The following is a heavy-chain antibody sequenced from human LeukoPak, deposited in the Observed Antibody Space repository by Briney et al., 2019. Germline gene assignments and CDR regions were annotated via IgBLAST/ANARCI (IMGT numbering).Heavy chain of an antibody. J-gene: IGHJ4*02. Sequence: SETLSLTCAVYGGSFSGYYWSWIRQPPGKWLEWIGEINHSGSTNYNPPLKSRVTISVDTSKNQFSLKLSSVTAADTAVYYCARGQDTTYYFDYWGQGTLVTVSS. CDR2: INHSGST. V-gene: IGHV4-34*01. CDR1: GGSFSGYY. D-gene: IGHD2-15*01. CDR3: ARGQDTTYYFDY.